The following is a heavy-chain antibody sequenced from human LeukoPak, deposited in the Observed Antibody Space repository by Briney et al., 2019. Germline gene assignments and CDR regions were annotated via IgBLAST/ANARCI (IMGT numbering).Heavy chain of an antibody. V-gene: IGHV3-23*01. CDR3: ANKAIVTRGLAY. CDR1: GSTFSSYA. J-gene: IGHJ4*02. D-gene: IGHD1-26*01. Sequence: GGSLRLSCAASGSTFSSYAMSWVRQAPGKGLEWVSIISGSGGSTYYADSVKGRFTISRDNPKNTLYLLMNSLRAEDTAVYYCANKAIVTRGLAYWGQGTLVTVSS. CDR2: ISGSGGST.